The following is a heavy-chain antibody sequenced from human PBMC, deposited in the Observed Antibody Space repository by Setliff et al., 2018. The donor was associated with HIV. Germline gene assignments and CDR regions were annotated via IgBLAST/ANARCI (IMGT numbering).Heavy chain of an antibody. D-gene: IGHD5-12*01. Sequence: SETLSLTCAVSGYSISSGYYWGWIRQPPGKGLEWIGSIYHSGSTYYNPSLKSRVTISLDTSKNQVSLKLSSVAAADTAVYHCARGAYRDGYDYWGQGTLVTVSS. CDR1: GYSISSGYY. V-gene: IGHV4-38-2*01. CDR3: ARGAYRDGYDY. CDR2: IYHSGST. J-gene: IGHJ4*02.